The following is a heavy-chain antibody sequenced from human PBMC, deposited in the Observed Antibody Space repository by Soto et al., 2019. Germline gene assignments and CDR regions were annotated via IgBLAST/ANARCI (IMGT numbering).Heavy chain of an antibody. Sequence: ASVKVSCKASGYTFTSYDINWVRQATGQGLEWMRWMNPNSGNTGYAQKFQGRVTMTRNTSISTAYMELSSLRSEDTAVYYCARAVQGITIFGVVTRYYYYYYMDVWGKGTTVTVSS. J-gene: IGHJ6*03. CDR1: GYTFTSYD. CDR3: ARAVQGITIFGVVTRYYYYYYMDV. CDR2: MNPNSGNT. V-gene: IGHV1-8*01. D-gene: IGHD3-3*01.